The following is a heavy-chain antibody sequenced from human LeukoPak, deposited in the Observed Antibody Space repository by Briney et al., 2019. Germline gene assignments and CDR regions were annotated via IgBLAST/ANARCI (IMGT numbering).Heavy chain of an antibody. J-gene: IGHJ4*02. CDR2: FDPEDGET. CDR3: ATEGLITMVRGAAFDY. Sequence: ASVKVSRKVSGYTLTELSMHWVRQAPGKGLEWMGGFDPEDGETIYAQKFQGRVTMTEDTSTDTAYMELSSLRSEDTAVYYCATEGLITMVRGAAFDYWGQGTLVTVSS. CDR1: GYTLTELS. D-gene: IGHD3-10*01. V-gene: IGHV1-24*01.